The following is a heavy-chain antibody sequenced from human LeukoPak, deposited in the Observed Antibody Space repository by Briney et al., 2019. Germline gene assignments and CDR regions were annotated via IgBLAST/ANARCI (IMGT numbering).Heavy chain of an antibody. CDR3: ARGYSSSWPYNWFDP. V-gene: IGHV1-18*01. J-gene: IGHJ5*02. CDR1: GYTFTSYG. D-gene: IGHD6-13*01. CDR2: ISAYNGNT. Sequence: GASVKVSCKASGYTFTSYGISWVRQAPGQGLEWMGWISAYNGNTNYAQKLQGRVTMTTDTSTSTAYMELRSLRSDGTAVYYCARGYSSSWPYNWFDPWGQGTLVTVSS.